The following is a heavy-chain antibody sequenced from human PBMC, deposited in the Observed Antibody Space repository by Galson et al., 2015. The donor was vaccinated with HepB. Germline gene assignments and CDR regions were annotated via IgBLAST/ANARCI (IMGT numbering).Heavy chain of an antibody. CDR3: ASFYDSNGYYYGGLYY. J-gene: IGHJ4*02. CDR2: IKSKSDGGTT. Sequence: SLRLSCAASGFTFSNAWMSWVRQAPGKGLEWVGRIKSKSDGGTTDYAAPVKGRFTLSRDDSTNTLFLQMRSLKTEDTAVYHCASFYDSNGYYYGGLYYWGQGTLVTVSS. CDR1: GFTFSNAW. V-gene: IGHV3-15*01. D-gene: IGHD3-22*01.